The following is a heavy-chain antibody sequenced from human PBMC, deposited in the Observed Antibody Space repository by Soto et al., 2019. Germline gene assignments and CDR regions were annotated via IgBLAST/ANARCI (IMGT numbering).Heavy chain of an antibody. V-gene: IGHV4-39*01. CDR3: AMATVTDDYWYFDL. D-gene: IGHD4-17*01. CDR1: GGSIRSRSYY. J-gene: IGHJ2*01. CDR2: IYYSGST. Sequence: QLQLQESGPGLVKPSETLSLTCTVSGGSIRSRSYYCGWIRQPPGKGLEWIGSIYYSGSTYYNPSLKSRVTISVDTYKPQFSLKLSSVTAADTAVYYGAMATVTDDYWYFDLWCSGTLVTVSS.